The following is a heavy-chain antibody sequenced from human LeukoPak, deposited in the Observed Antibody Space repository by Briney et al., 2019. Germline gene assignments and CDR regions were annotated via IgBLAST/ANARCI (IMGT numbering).Heavy chain of an antibody. V-gene: IGHV3-23*01. D-gene: IGHD3-3*01. CDR2: ISDSGGST. Sequence: GGSLRLSCAASGFTFSSCAMSWVRQAPGKGLEWVSAISDSGGSTYNADSVKGRFTISRDNSENTLYLQMNSLRAEDTAVYYCARAVDFWSGYPQPNWFDPWGQGTLDTVSS. CDR3: ARAVDFWSGYPQPNWFDP. CDR1: GFTFSSCA. J-gene: IGHJ5*02.